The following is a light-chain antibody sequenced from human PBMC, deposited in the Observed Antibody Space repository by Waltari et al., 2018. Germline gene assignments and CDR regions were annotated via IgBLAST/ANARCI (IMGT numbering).Light chain of an antibody. V-gene: IGKV1-39*01. CDR2: SAS. Sequence: DIQMTQSPSSLSASVGDRVIITCRASQHINRNLNWYQQKPGKAPKLLIYSASSLQTGVPSRSSGSGSGTDFTLTISSLQPEDFAAYSCQQNYSSPWTFGQGTKVEIK. CDR3: QQNYSSPWT. CDR1: QHINRN. J-gene: IGKJ1*01.